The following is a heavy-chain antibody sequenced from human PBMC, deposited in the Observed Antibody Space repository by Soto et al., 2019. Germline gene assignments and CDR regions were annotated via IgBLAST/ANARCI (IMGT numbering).Heavy chain of an antibody. V-gene: IGHV4-38-2*02. CDR2: IYNTVST. D-gene: IGHD6-19*01. CDR1: SFSIDSRSY. CDR3: ARNTSGRYFDY. Sequence: SETLSLTCSVSSFSIDSRSYWGWIRQPPGKGLEWIASIYNTVSTHYNPSLKSRATISVDTSHNQFSLRLSSVTAADTAIYYCARNTSGRYFDYWGTGTLVTVSS. J-gene: IGHJ4*02.